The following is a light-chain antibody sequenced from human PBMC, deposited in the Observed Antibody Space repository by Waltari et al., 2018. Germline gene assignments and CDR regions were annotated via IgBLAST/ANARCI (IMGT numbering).Light chain of an antibody. Sequence: VLTQSPGTLSLSPGERATLSCRASQSVSRISLVWHQQKSGQPPRLVMYGTSNRATGIPERFSGSGSGTDFTLTISRLEPEDFAVYYCQQYGDSPGGFGGGTKLEIK. CDR1: QSVSRIS. CDR3: QQYGDSPGG. CDR2: GTS. V-gene: IGKV3-20*01. J-gene: IGKJ4*01.